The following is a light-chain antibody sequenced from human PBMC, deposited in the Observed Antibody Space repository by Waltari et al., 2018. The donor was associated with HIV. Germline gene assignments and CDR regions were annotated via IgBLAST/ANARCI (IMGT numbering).Light chain of an antibody. CDR3: QQSYEIPYT. Sequence: DIQMTQSPSSLSASVGDRVTITCRASQGISHSLAWYQQKPGKAPNVLLDAASKLESGVPPRFSGGGSGTDYTLTISNLQPEDFTTYYCQQSYEIPYTFGQGTKLDIK. CDR2: AAS. V-gene: IGKV1-NL1*01. CDR1: QGISHS. J-gene: IGKJ2*01.